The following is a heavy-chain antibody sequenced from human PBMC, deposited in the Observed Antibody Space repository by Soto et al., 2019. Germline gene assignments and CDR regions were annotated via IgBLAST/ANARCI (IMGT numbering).Heavy chain of an antibody. CDR3: ARCLGAVTTRKDAFDI. J-gene: IGHJ3*02. CDR1: GFTFSSYA. V-gene: IGHV3-23*01. CDR2: ISGSGGST. D-gene: IGHD4-4*01. Sequence: EVQLLESGGGLVQPGGSLRLSCAASGFTFSSYAMSWVRQAPGKGLEWVSAISGSGGSTYYADSVKGRFTISRDNSKNTLYLQMNSLRAEDTAVYYCARCLGAVTTRKDAFDIWGQGTMVTVSS.